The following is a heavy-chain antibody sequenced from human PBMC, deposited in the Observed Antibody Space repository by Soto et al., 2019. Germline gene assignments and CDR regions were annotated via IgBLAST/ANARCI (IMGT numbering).Heavy chain of an antibody. V-gene: IGHV2-26*01. Sequence: QVTLKESGPVLVKPTETLTLTCTVSGFSLSNARMGVSWIRQPPGKALEWLAHIFSNDEKSYSTSLKSRLTISKDTPKSQVVLTMTNMDPVDTATYYCARMTLGYCSGGSCPASSYYFDYWGQGTLVTVSS. J-gene: IGHJ4*02. CDR2: IFSNDEK. CDR1: GFSLSNARMG. CDR3: ARMTLGYCSGGSCPASSYYFDY. D-gene: IGHD2-15*01.